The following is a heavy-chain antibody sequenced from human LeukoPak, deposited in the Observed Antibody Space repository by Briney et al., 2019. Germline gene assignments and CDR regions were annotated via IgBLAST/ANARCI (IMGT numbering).Heavy chain of an antibody. CDR2: TNQDGGER. V-gene: IGHV3-7*01. J-gene: IGHJ4*02. CDR3: ARDRGYFDN. Sequence: GGSLRLSCAASGFTFHYYWMTWVRQAPGRGLEWVANTNQDGGERNYVDSVKGRFTISRDNSKNSLYLQMNSLRAEDTAMYYCARDRGYFDNWGQGTLVTVSS. CDR1: GFTFHYYW.